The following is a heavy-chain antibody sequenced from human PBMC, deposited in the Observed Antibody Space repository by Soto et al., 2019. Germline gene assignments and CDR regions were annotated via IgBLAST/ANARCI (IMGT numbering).Heavy chain of an antibody. CDR2: IDNAGTDS. J-gene: IGHJ6*04. Sequence: EVQLVEFGGGLVQPGGSLRLSCAASGFTLSGRSMHWVRQAPGKGLVWVSGIDNAGTDSTYADSVKGRFTSSRDNAKNMLYLQMNSLRVEDTAVYYCARGWFGPDVWGKGTTVTGSS. CDR1: GFTLSGRS. D-gene: IGHD3-10*01. CDR3: ARGWFGPDV. V-gene: IGHV3-74*01.